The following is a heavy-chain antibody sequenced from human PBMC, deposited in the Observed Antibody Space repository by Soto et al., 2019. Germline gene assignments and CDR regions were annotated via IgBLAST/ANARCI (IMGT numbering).Heavy chain of an antibody. CDR1: GYSFSDYG. CDR2: ISPYIDNI. D-gene: IGHD4-17*01. V-gene: IGHV1-18*01. Sequence: QVQLVQSGAEVRKPGASVKVSCKASGYSFSDYGITWVRQAPGQGLEWMGWISPYIDNIKYAPKLQGRVTLTTDTSTSTAYMELRSLRSDDTAVYYCARDGGAVTIFFDYWGQGTLVTVSS. CDR3: ARDGGAVTIFFDY. J-gene: IGHJ4*02.